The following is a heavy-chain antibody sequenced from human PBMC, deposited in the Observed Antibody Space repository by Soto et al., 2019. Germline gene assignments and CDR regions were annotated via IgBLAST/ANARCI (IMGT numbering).Heavy chain of an antibody. CDR2: IYYSGST. J-gene: IGHJ4*02. D-gene: IGHD6-19*01. V-gene: IGHV4-61*05. Sequence: SEPLSLTCTVSGGSISSSSYYWGWIRQPPGKGLEWIGYIYYSGSTNYNPSLKSRVTISVDTSKNQFSLKLSSVTAADTAVYYCARGYSSGWYGDYWGQGTLVTVPQ. CDR1: GGSISSSSYY. CDR3: ARGYSSGWYGDY.